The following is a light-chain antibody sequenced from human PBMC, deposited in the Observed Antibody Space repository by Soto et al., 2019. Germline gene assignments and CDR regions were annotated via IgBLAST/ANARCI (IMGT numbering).Light chain of an antibody. CDR3: QHYNSCSRT. CDR1: QTISSW. V-gene: IGKV1-5*03. Sequence: DIQMTQSPSTLSGSVGDRVAITCRASQTISSWLAWYQQKPGKAPKLLIYKASTLKSGVPSRFSGSGSGTEFTLTISSLQPDDFATYYCQHYNSCSRTFGQGTKVAIK. CDR2: KAS. J-gene: IGKJ1*01.